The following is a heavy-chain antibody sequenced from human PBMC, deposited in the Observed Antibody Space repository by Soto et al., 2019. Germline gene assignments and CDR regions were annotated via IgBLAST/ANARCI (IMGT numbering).Heavy chain of an antibody. CDR3: ARDQGVVVVVAATPYYYGMDV. V-gene: IGHV3-33*01. J-gene: IGHJ6*02. CDR1: GFTFSSYG. D-gene: IGHD2-15*01. CDR2: IWYDGSNK. Sequence: GGSLRLSCAASGFTFSSYGMHWVRQAPGKGLEWVAVIWYDGSNKYYADSVKGRFTISRDNSKNTLYLQMYSLRAEDTAVYYCARDQGVVVVVAATPYYYGMDVWGQGTTVTVSS.